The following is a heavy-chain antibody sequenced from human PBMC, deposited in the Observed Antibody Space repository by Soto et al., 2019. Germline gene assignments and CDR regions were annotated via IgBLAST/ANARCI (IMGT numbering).Heavy chain of an antibody. CDR3: ARRIVATEKFDY. CDR2: IYYSGST. CDR1: GGSISSYY. D-gene: IGHD5-12*01. V-gene: IGHV4-59*01. Sequence: SETLSLTCSVSGGSISSYYWSWIRQPPGKGLEWIGYIYYSGSTNYNPSLKSRVTISVDTSKNQFSLKPSSVTAADTAVYYCARRIVATEKFDYWGQGTLVTVSS. J-gene: IGHJ4*02.